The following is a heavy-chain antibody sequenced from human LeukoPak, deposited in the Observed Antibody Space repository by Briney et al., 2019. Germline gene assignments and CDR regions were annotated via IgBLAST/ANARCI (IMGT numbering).Heavy chain of an antibody. Sequence: GGSLRLSCTVSGFTFADFAVTWVRQAPGKGLEWIGVIRSKFSGGTTEYAASVKDRFTLSRDDSKNIAFLQMDSLKTEDTAMYYCTRRDVYNYVGDYWGQGTLVTVSS. CDR3: TRRDVYNYVGDY. D-gene: IGHD5-24*01. J-gene: IGHJ4*02. CDR1: GFTFADFA. V-gene: IGHV3-49*04. CDR2: IRSKFSGGTT.